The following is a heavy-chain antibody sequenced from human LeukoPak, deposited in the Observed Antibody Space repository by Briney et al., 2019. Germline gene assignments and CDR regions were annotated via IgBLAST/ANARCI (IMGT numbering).Heavy chain of an antibody. Sequence: GGSLRLSCAASGFTFSDTWMHWVRQVPGKGLVWVSRIRGDGSDARYAESVKGRFTISRDNAKNTLYLQMNSLRAEDTAVYYCARDGIVGATAFDHWGQGTLVTVSS. CDR1: GFTFSDTW. V-gene: IGHV3-74*01. CDR3: ARDGIVGATAFDH. CDR2: IRGDGSDA. J-gene: IGHJ4*02. D-gene: IGHD1-26*01.